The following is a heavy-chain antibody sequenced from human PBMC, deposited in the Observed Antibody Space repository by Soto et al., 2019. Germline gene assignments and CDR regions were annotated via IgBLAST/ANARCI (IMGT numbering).Heavy chain of an antibody. CDR2: IYYSGST. Sequence: SETLSLTCTVSGGSITSGDYYWSWIRQHPGKGLEWIGYIYYSGSTYYNPSLKSRVTISVDTSKNQFSLKLSSVTAADTAVYYCARGGGSSGYYPMYYFDYWGQGTLVTVS. CDR3: ARGGGSSGYYPMYYFDY. CDR1: GGSITSGDYY. V-gene: IGHV4-31*03. D-gene: IGHD3-22*01. J-gene: IGHJ4*02.